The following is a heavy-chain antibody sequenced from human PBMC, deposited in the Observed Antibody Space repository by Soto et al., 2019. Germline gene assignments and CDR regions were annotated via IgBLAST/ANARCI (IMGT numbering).Heavy chain of an antibody. CDR1: GYTFTSYA. CDR3: AREGTWNSGRTPVYCCMDV. CDR2: INAGNGNT. D-gene: IGHD5-12*01. V-gene: IGHV1-3*01. J-gene: IGHJ6*02. Sequence: ASVKVYCKASGYTFTSYAMHWVRQAPGQRLEWMGWINAGNGNTKYSQNFQGRVTITRDTSASTAYMELSSLRSEETAGDYCAREGTWNSGRTPVYCCMDVWGQGNMGIVSS.